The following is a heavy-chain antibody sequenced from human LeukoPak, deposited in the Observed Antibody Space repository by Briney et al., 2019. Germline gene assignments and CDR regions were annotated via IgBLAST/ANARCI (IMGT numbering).Heavy chain of an antibody. V-gene: IGHV3-23*01. CDR1: GFTFSSYA. Sequence: GGSLRLSRAPSGFTFSSYAMTWVRQAPGKGLEWVSDVSGSGANTYYADSVKGRFTISRDNSKNTLYLQMKYLRAEDTAVYYCATFSSRSYYYYMDVWGKGTTVTVSS. D-gene: IGHD3-16*01. CDR2: VSGSGANT. CDR3: ATFSSRSYYYYMDV. J-gene: IGHJ6*04.